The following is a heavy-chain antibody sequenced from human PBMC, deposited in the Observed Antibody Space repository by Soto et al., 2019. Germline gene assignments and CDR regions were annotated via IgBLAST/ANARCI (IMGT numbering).Heavy chain of an antibody. J-gene: IGHJ1*01. CDR1: GFTVSSNY. CDR2: IYSGGST. D-gene: IGHD6-13*01. V-gene: IGHV3-66*02. CDR3: ATSSIAAAGSSFQH. Sequence: GGSLRLSCAASGFTVSSNYMSWVRQAPGKGLEWVSVIYSGGSTYYADSVKGRFTISRDNSKNTLYLQMNSLRAEDTAVYYCATSSIAAAGSSFQHWGQGTLVTVSS.